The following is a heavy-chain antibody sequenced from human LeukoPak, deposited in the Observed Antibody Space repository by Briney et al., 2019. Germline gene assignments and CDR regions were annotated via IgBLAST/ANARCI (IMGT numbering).Heavy chain of an antibody. CDR3: ARDHIVLNYCYGMDV. V-gene: IGHV3-64*01. CDR2: ISSNGGST. D-gene: IGHD1-26*01. Sequence: GGSLRLSCAASGFTFSSYAMHWVRQAPGKGLEYVSAISSNGGSTYYANSVKGRFTISRDNSKNTLYLQMGSLRAEDMAVYYCARDHIVLNYCYGMDVWGQGTTVTVSS. J-gene: IGHJ6*02. CDR1: GFTFSSYA.